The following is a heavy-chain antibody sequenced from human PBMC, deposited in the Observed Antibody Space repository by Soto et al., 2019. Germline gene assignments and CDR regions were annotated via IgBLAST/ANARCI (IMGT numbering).Heavy chain of an antibody. CDR3: ARLPYYDTPPVTFDI. Sequence: PPETLSLTCSVSSGSISSSLYYWGWIRQPPGKGLEWIGTIYSTVSTHYNPSLKSRVTISVDTSKNQFSLKLDSVTAADTAVYYCARLPYYDTPPVTFDIGGQGAMVTVSS. J-gene: IGHJ3*02. CDR1: SGSISSSLYY. V-gene: IGHV4-39*01. D-gene: IGHD3-22*01. CDR2: IYSTVST.